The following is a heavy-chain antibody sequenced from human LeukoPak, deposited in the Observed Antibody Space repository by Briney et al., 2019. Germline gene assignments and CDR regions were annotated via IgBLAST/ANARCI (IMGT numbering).Heavy chain of an antibody. D-gene: IGHD5-12*01. CDR2: ISWNSGSI. V-gene: IGHV3-9*01. Sequence: GGPLRLSCAASGFTFDDYAMHWVRQAPGKGLEWVSGISWNSGSIGYADSVKGRFTISRDNAKNSLYLQMNSLRAEDTALYYCAKAHSGYHYESFFDYWGQGTLVTVSS. J-gene: IGHJ4*02. CDR1: GFTFDDYA. CDR3: AKAHSGYHYESFFDY.